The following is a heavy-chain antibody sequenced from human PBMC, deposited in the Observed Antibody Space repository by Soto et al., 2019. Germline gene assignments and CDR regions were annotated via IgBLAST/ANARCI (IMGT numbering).Heavy chain of an antibody. CDR3: ARERSDYYDSSGYYFEFDP. CDR1: GYAFTSYA. V-gene: IGHV1-3*01. Sequence: ASVKVSCKASGYAFTSYAMHWVRQAPGQRLEWMGWINAGNGNTKYSQKFQGRVTITRDTSASTAYMELSSLRSEDTAVYYCARERSDYYDSSGYYFEFDPWGQGTLVTVSS. J-gene: IGHJ5*02. D-gene: IGHD3-22*01. CDR2: INAGNGNT.